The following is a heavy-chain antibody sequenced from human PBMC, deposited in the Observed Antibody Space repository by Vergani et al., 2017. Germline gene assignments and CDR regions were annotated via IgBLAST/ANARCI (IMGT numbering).Heavy chain of an antibody. Sequence: QVQLQESGPGLVKPSQTLSLTCSVSFYSIRNLYCNWIRHPPGKGLEWIGSIHYSENTNYNPSLKTRVTISVDTSKNQFSLTLTSVTAADTAVYYCASDTHSGQRADRWGQGILVTVTS. V-gene: IGHV4-59*11. D-gene: IGHD6-19*01. CDR2: IHYSENT. CDR1: FYSIRNLY. J-gene: IGHJ5*02. CDR3: ASDTHSGQRADR.